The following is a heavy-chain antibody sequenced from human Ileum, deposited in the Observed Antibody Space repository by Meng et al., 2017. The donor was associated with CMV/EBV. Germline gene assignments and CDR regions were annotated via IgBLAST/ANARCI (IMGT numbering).Heavy chain of an antibody. Sequence: GESLKISCAASGFTFSSYGMHWVRQAPGKGLEWVAFIQHDGGNKYYADSVKGRFTISRDNAKNSLYLQMNSLRAEDTAVYYCARGRGYGSGSYLVYFDYWGQGTLVTVSS. CDR1: GFTFSSYG. CDR2: IQHDGGNK. V-gene: IGHV3-30*02. J-gene: IGHJ4*02. D-gene: IGHD3-10*01. CDR3: ARGRGYGSGSYLVYFDY.